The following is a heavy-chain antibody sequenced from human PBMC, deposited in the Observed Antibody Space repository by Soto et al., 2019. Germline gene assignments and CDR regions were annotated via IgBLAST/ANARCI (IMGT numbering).Heavy chain of an antibody. J-gene: IGHJ4*01. V-gene: IGHV1-18*01. D-gene: IGHD6-13*01. CDR3: ARENSDFDY. Sequence: QIQLLQSGAEVKKPGASVKVTCKASGYTFRNFGISWVRQAPGQGLEWMGWISAYNANANYAHKFQGRLTMTADTSTSTAYMELRSLRSDDTAVYYCARENSDFDYWGHGTLVTVSS. CDR1: GYTFRNFG. CDR2: ISAYNANA.